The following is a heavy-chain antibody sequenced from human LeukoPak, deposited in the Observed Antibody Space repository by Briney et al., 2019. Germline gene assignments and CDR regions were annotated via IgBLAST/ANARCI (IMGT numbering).Heavy chain of an antibody. CDR2: ISSNGGST. Sequence: PGGSLRLSCAASGFTFSNYGMNWVRQAPGKGLEYVSAISSNGGSTYYANSVKGRFTISRDNSKNTLYLQMNSLRAEDTAVFYCARGVDYYDSYGYYSYYYMDVWGKGTTVTVSS. V-gene: IGHV3-64*01. J-gene: IGHJ6*03. CDR1: GFTFSNYG. D-gene: IGHD3-22*01. CDR3: ARGVDYYDSYGYYSYYYMDV.